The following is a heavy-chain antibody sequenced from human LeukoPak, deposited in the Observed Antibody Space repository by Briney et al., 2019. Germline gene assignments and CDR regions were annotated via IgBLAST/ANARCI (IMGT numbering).Heavy chain of an antibody. CDR3: ARGKVGYSNGWSAADY. D-gene: IGHD6-19*01. CDR1: GFTFSSYS. J-gene: IGHJ4*02. Sequence: GGSLRLSCAASGFTFSSYSMNWVRQAPGKGLEWVSYISSGSSTIYYTDSLKGRFTISRDNAKNSLYLQMNSLRDEDTAVYYCARGKVGYSNGWSAADYWGQGTLVTVSS. CDR2: ISSGSSTI. V-gene: IGHV3-48*02.